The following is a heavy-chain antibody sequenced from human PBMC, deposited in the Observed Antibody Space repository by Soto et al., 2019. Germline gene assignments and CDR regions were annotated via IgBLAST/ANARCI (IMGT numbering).Heavy chain of an antibody. J-gene: IGHJ3*01. CDR1: WFSFSSYG. D-gene: IGHD1-26*01. CDR2: IWYDGSNK. V-gene: IGHV3-33*03. Sequence: LXLSCAASWFSFSSYGMRWGRQAPVNGLDWVAVIWYDGSNKYYAESVKGRFTISRDNSKNTLYVQMNSLTVEDTAVYYCARAQYTGSYFDACDVWGQGTMVTVSS. CDR3: ARAQYTGSYFDACDV.